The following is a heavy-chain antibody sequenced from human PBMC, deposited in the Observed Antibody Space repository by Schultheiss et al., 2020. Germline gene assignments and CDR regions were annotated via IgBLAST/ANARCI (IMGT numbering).Heavy chain of an antibody. Sequence: GGSLRLSCAASGFTFSSYAMSWVRQAPGKGLEWVANIKQDGSEKYYVDSVKGRFTISRDNAKNSLYLQMNILRAEDTAVYYCARDSRRSFDYWGQGTLVTVSS. CDR1: GFTFSSYA. J-gene: IGHJ4*02. V-gene: IGHV3-7*03. CDR2: IKQDGSEK. CDR3: ARDSRRSFDY.